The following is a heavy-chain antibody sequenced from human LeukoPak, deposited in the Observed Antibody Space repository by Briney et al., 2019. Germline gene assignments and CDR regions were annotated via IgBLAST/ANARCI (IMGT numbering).Heavy chain of an antibody. Sequence: PSETLSLTCTVSGGSISSSSYYWGWIRHPPGKGLGWIGSIYYSGSTSYNPSLKSRVTISVDTSKNQFSLKLSSVTAADTAVYYCARHNGWELTVGGYFDYWGQGTLVTVSS. J-gene: IGHJ4*02. CDR3: ARHNGWELTVGGYFDY. CDR1: GGSISSSSYY. V-gene: IGHV4-39*01. D-gene: IGHD1-26*01. CDR2: IYYSGST.